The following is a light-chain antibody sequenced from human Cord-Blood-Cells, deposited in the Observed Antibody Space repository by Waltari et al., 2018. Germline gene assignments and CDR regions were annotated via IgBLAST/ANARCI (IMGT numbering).Light chain of an antibody. CDR1: QSVSSY. CDR2: DAS. Sequence: EIVFTQSPATLSLSPGERATPSCRASQSVSSYLAWSQQKPGQAPRLLIYDASNRATGIPARFSGSGSGTDFTLTIISLEPEDFAVYYCQQRSNWPTFGGGTKVEIK. V-gene: IGKV3-11*01. J-gene: IGKJ4*01. CDR3: QQRSNWPT.